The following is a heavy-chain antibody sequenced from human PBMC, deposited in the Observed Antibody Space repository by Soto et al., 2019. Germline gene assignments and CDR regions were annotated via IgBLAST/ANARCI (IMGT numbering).Heavy chain of an antibody. D-gene: IGHD5-12*01. V-gene: IGHV1-2*04. Sequence: ASVKVSCKASGYTFTGYYMHWVRQAPGQGLEWMGWINPNSGGTNYAQKFQGWVTMTRDTSISTAYMELSRLRSDDTAVYYCARERNSGYDLNAFDIWGQGTMVTVSS. CDR3: ARERNSGYDLNAFDI. J-gene: IGHJ3*02. CDR1: GYTFTGYY. CDR2: INPNSGGT.